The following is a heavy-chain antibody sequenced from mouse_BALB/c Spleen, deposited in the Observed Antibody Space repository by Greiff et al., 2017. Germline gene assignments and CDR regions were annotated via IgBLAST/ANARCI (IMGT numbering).Heavy chain of an antibody. J-gene: IGHJ2*01. V-gene: IGHV3-2*02. Sequence: EVQRVESGPGLVKPSQSLSLTCTVTGYSITSDYAWNWIRQFPGNKLEWMGYISYSGSTSYNPSLKSRISITRDTSKNQFFLQLNSVTTEDTATYYCARGVITTVDFDYWGQGTTLTVSS. D-gene: IGHD1-1*01. CDR1: GYSITSDYA. CDR3: ARGVITTVDFDY. CDR2: ISYSGST.